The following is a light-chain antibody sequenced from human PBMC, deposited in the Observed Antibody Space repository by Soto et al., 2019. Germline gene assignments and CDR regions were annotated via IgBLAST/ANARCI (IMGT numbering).Light chain of an antibody. CDR3: QQRSSWPIT. J-gene: IGKJ5*01. CDR1: QASSTN. V-gene: IGKV3D-11*01. CDR2: DAS. Sequence: EIGWTQSPGTRSVSPGERASLSCRASQASSTNLAWYQQKPGQAPRLLIYDASNRATGIPARFSGSGSGTDFTLIISSLEPEDFAVYYCQQRSSWPITFGQGTRLEIK.